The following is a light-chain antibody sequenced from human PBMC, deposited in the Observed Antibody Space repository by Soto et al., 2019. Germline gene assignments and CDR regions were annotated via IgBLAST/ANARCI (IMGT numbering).Light chain of an antibody. CDR3: SSYTSSSTLGV. V-gene: IGLV2-14*01. Sequence: QPASVSGSPGQSITISCTGTSSDVGGYNYVSWYQQHPGKAPKLMIYDVSNRPSGVSNRFSGSKSGNTASLTISGLQAEDEADYYCSSYTSSSTLGVFGGGTKLTVL. CDR1: SSDVGGYNY. J-gene: IGLJ2*01. CDR2: DVS.